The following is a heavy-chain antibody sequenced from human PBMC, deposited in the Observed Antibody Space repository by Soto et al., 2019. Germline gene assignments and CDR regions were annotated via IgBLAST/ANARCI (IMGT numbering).Heavy chain of an antibody. D-gene: IGHD3-10*01. J-gene: IGHJ3*02. CDR1: GGSFSGYY. CDR2: INHSGST. Sequence: KSSETLSLTCAVYGGSFSGYYWSWIRQPPGKGLEWIGEINHSGSTNYNPSLESRVTISVDTSKNQFSLKLSSVTAADTAVYYCARVLLWFGESSLDAFAIWGQGTMVTVSS. V-gene: IGHV4-34*01. CDR3: ARVLLWFGESSLDAFAI.